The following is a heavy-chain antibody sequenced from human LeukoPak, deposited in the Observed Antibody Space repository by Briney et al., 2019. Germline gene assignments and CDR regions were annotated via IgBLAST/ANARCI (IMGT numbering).Heavy chain of an antibody. CDR1: GITLSNYG. J-gene: IGHJ4*02. CDR2: ISDSGGRT. CDR3: AKRGVVIRVILVGFHKEAYYFDS. Sequence: GGSLRLSCAVSGITLSNYGMSWVRQAPGKGLEWVAGISDSGGRTNYADSVKGRFTISRDNPKNTLYLQMNSLRAEDTAVYSCAKRGVVIRVILVGFHKEAYYFDSWGQGALVTVSS. D-gene: IGHD3-22*01. V-gene: IGHV3-23*01.